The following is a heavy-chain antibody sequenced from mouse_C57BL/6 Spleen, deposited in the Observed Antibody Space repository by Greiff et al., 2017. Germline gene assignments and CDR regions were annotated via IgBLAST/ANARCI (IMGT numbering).Heavy chain of an antibody. J-gene: IGHJ1*03. CDR3: ARRGTVVAGNWYFDV. CDR1: GFTFSSYG. D-gene: IGHD1-1*01. Sequence: EVKLVESGGDLVKPGGSLKLSCAASGFTFSSYGMSWVRQTPDKRLEWVATISSGGSYTYYPDSVKGRVTISRDNAKNTLYLQMSSLKSEDTAMYYCARRGTVVAGNWYFDVWGTGTTVTVSS. V-gene: IGHV5-6*02. CDR2: ISSGGSYT.